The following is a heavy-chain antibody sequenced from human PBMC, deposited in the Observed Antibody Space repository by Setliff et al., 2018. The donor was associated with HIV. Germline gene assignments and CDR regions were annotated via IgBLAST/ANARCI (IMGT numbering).Heavy chain of an antibody. Sequence: SETLSLTCAVYGGSLPASYYNWFRQPPGKGLEWIGDISQSGSASYNSSLRSRVTMSVDQSKNQFSLTLTSMTAADTAVYFCARDQRLPGVQPPYWYFDLWGRGTLVTVSS. D-gene: IGHD7-27*01. CDR1: GGSLPASY. V-gene: IGHV4-34*01. CDR2: ISQSGSA. J-gene: IGHJ2*01. CDR3: ARDQRLPGVQPPYWYFDL.